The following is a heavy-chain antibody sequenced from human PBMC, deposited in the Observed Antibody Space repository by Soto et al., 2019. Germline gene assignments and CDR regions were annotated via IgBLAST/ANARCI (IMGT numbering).Heavy chain of an antibody. J-gene: IGHJ6*02. CDR1: GFTVSSNY. CDR2: IYSGGST. D-gene: IGHD2-2*01. V-gene: IGHV3-53*01. CDR3: ARDCSSTSCRTGYYYGMDV. Sequence: GGSLRLSCAASGFTVSSNYMSWVRQAPGKRLKWVSVIYSGGSTYYADSVKGRFTISRDNSKNTLYLQMNSLRAEDTAVYYCARDCSSTSCRTGYYYGMDVWGRGTTVTVSS.